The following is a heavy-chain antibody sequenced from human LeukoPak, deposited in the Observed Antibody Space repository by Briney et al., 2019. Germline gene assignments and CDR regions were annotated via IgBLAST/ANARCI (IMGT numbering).Heavy chain of an antibody. J-gene: IGHJ4*02. CDR2: IKSKSRGGTT. Sequence: PVGSLRLSCAASGLTFSDAWMTWVRQAPGKGLEWVGRIKSKSRGGTTDYAAPVKDRFTISRDDSKNTLFLQMNSLKTEDTAVYFCTTHGGAYTTYWGQGTLVTVSS. V-gene: IGHV3-15*01. D-gene: IGHD2-2*02. CDR1: GLTFSDAW. CDR3: TTHGGAYTTY.